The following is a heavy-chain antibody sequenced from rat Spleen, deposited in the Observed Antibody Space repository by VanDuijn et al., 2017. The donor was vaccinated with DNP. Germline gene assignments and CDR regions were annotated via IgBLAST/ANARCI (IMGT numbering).Heavy chain of an antibody. Sequence: EVQLVESGGGLVQPGRSLKLSCAASGFTFSDYYMAWVRQAPTKGLEWVAYISYDGGSTYYGDSVKGRFKISRDNAKSTLYLQMNSLRSEDMANYYCARGGSYFDYWGQGVMVTVSS. D-gene: IGHD5-1*01. CDR2: ISYDGGST. V-gene: IGHV5-22*01. CDR1: GFTFSDYY. CDR3: ARGGSYFDY. J-gene: IGHJ2*01.